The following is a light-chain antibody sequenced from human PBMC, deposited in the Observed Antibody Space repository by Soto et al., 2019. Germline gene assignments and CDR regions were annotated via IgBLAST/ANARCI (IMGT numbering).Light chain of an antibody. V-gene: IGKV1-27*01. J-gene: IGKJ1*01. CDR2: AAS. CDR1: QDISNY. CDR3: QKYNSAPCT. Sequence: DIQMTQSPSSLSASVGDRVTITCRATQDISNYLAWYQQKPGKVPKLLIYAASTLQSGVPSRFSGSGSGTDFTLTISSLQPEDFATYYCQKYNSAPCTFGQGTKVEVK.